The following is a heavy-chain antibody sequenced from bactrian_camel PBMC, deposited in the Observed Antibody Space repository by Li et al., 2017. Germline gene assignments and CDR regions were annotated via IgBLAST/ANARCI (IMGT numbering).Heavy chain of an antibody. D-gene: IGHD4*01. CDR2: IHENGGTL. Sequence: DVQLVESGGGLVQPGGSLRLACETSGFAFSGEGMSWVRQAPGKGLEWDAYIHENGGTLSYADSVKGRFTISRDNAKNTLYLQLNSLKTEDTAMYYCAKDSGASYYGDYEPTGGMDYWGKGTQVTVS. CDR1: GFAFSGEG. J-gene: IGHJ7*01. V-gene: IGHV3S42*01.